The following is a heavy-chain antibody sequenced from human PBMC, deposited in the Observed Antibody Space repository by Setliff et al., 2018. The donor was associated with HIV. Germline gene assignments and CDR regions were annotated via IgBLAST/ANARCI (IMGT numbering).Heavy chain of an antibody. V-gene: IGHV4-39*01. CDR3: ARYRRFADYIDV. Sequence: PSETLSLTCTVSGGSINTGSYYWGWIRQPPGRGLEWIGNIYYSGSTYYNPSLKSRVTISVDTSKNQFSLKLTSVTAADTALYYCARYRRFADYIDVWGQGTTVTVSS. D-gene: IGHD1-26*01. J-gene: IGHJ6*03. CDR2: IYYSGST. CDR1: GGSINTGSYY.